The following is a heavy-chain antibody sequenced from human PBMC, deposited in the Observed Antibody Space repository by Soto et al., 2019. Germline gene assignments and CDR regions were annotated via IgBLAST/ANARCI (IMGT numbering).Heavy chain of an antibody. D-gene: IGHD5-18*01. CDR3: ARYTYGLDY. V-gene: IGHV4-61*01. Sequence: QVQLQESGPGLVKPSETLSLTCTVSGGSVSSGYYYWSWIRQPPKKGLEWIGYIYHTGSTNYNPSLKSRVTISADTSKNRFSLKLSSMTAADTAVYYCARYTYGLDYWGQGTLVTVSS. CDR1: GGSVSSGYYY. CDR2: IYHTGST. J-gene: IGHJ4*02.